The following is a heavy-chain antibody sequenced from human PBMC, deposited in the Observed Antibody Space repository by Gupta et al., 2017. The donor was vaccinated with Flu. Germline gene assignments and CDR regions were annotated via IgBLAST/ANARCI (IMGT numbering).Heavy chain of an antibody. CDR3: AKDRSGNPAIDY. CDR2: VGAGGYRT. J-gene: IGHJ4*02. Sequence: EVQLLESGGGVVQPGGALRLSCVVSGLTFRDYAMYWVRQATGKGLEWVSTVGAGGYRTYYAGSVMGRFTISRDNSKNTIYLQMNSLRGDDTAVYYCAKDRSGNPAIDYWGQGALVTVSS. D-gene: IGHD6-13*01. V-gene: IGHV3-23*01. CDR1: GLTFRDYA.